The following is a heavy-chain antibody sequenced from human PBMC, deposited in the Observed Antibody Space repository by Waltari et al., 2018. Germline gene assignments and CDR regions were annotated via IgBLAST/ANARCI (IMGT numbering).Heavy chain of an antibody. V-gene: IGHV1-8*01. J-gene: IGHJ4*02. CDR3: ARTYYDFWTGSYWVHYFDD. CDR2: MNPDSGNT. D-gene: IGHD3-3*01. CDR1: GYNFTNYD. Sequence: QVQLVQSGAEVKKPGASVKVSCKASGYNFTNYDISWARQAAGQGLEWMGWMNPDSGNTGYAQRIQGRVTMTRNTSISTAYMELSSLRSEDTAVYYCARTYYDFWTGSYWVHYFDDWGQGTLVTVSS.